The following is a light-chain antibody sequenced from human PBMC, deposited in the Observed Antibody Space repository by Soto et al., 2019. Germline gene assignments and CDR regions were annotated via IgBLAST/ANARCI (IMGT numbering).Light chain of an antibody. CDR3: QQYATSPS. V-gene: IGKV3-20*01. CDR2: DAS. J-gene: IGKJ5*01. Sequence: EFVLTQSPGTLSLSPGERATLSCRASQTVRNNYLAWYQQKPGQAPRLLIYDASSRATGIPDRFSGSGSGTDFTLTISRLEPEDFAVFYCQQYATSPSFGQGTRLEI. CDR1: QTVRNNY.